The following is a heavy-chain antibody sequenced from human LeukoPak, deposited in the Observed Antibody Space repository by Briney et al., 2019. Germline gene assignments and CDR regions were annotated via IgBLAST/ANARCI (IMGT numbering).Heavy chain of an antibody. V-gene: IGHV1-8*01. CDR1: GYTFTSYD. J-gene: IGHJ6*03. CDR2: MDPNSGNT. Sequence: ASVKVSCKASGYTFTSYDINWVRQATGQGLEWMGWMDPNSGNTGYAQKFQGRVTMTRNTSISTAYMELSRLRSDDTAVYYCARAKKYYYDSSGYPVYYYYMDVWGKGTTVTVSS. D-gene: IGHD3-22*01. CDR3: ARAKKYYYDSSGYPVYYYYMDV.